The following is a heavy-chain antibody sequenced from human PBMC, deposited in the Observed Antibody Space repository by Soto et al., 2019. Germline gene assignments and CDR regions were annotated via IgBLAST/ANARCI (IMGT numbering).Heavy chain of an antibody. Sequence: PGGSLRLSCAASGFTFSSYGMHWVRQAPGKGLEWVAVISYDGSNKYYADSVKCRFPISRDNSKNTLYLQMNSLRAEDTAVYYCAPFGSGLYWGQGTLVTVSS. CDR3: APFGSGLY. J-gene: IGHJ4*02. CDR1: GFTFSSYG. D-gene: IGHD2-15*01. V-gene: IGHV3-30*03. CDR2: ISYDGSNK.